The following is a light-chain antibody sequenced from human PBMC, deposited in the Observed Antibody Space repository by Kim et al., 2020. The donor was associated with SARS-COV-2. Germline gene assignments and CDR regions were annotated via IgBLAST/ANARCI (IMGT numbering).Light chain of an antibody. CDR1: QSVSSSY. CDR2: GAS. J-gene: IGKJ2*01. Sequence: SPGERATLPCSASQSVSSSYLAWYQQKPGQAPRLPIYGASSRATGIPDRFSGSGSGTDFTLTISRLEPEDFAVYYCQQYGSSPPYTFGQGTKLEI. V-gene: IGKV3-20*01. CDR3: QQYGSSPPYT.